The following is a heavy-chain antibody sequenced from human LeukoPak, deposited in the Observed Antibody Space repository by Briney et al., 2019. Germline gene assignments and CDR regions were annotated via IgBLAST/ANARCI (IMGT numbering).Heavy chain of an antibody. D-gene: IGHD1-26*01. J-gene: IGHJ4*02. CDR2: INPNSGGT. CDR3: AREFSGRYPPSYFDY. Sequence: ASVKVSCKASGYTFTGYYMHWVRQAPGQGLEWMGWINPNSGGTNYAQKFQGRVTMTRDTSISTAYMELRSLRSDDTAVYYCAREFSGRYPPSYFDYWGQGTLVTVSS. V-gene: IGHV1-2*02. CDR1: GYTFTGYY.